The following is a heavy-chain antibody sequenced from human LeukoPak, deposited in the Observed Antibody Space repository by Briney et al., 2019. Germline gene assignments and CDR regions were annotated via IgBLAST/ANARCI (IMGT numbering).Heavy chain of an antibody. V-gene: IGHV3-21*01. CDR1: GFTFSSQT. CDR2: ISSSSSYI. CDR3: ARDEAAALFDY. D-gene: IGHD6-13*01. J-gene: IGHJ4*02. Sequence: PGGSLRLSCTASGFTFSSQTMNWVRQAPGKGLEWVSSISSSSSYIYYADSVKGRFTISRDNAKNSLYLQMNSLRAEDTAVYYCARDEAAALFDYWGQGTLVTVSS.